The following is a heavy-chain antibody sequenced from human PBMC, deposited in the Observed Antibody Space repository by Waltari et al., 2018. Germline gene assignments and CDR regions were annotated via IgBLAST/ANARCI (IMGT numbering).Heavy chain of an antibody. Sequence: QLQLQESGPGLVKPSETLSLTCTVSGGSISSSSYYWGWIRPPPGKGLEWIGSIYYSGSTYYNPSLKSRVTISVDTSKNQFSLKLSSVTAADTAVYYCARHSGRYYGSGSYYYYYMDVWGKGTTVTVSS. V-gene: IGHV4-39*01. CDR3: ARHSGRYYGSGSYYYYYMDV. CDR1: GGSISSSSYY. CDR2: IYYSGST. J-gene: IGHJ6*03. D-gene: IGHD3-10*01.